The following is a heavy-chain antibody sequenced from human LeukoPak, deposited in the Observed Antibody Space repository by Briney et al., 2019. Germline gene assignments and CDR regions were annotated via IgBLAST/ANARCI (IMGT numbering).Heavy chain of an antibody. CDR1: GFTFSSYS. V-gene: IGHV3-21*01. J-gene: IGHJ3*02. CDR3: ARDKPFDI. CDR2: ISSSSSYI. Sequence: GGSLRLSCAASGFTFSSYSMNWVRQAPGKGLEWVSSISSSSSYIYYAGSVKGRFTISRDNAKNSLYLQMNSLRAEDTAVYYCARDKPFDIWGQGTMVTVSS.